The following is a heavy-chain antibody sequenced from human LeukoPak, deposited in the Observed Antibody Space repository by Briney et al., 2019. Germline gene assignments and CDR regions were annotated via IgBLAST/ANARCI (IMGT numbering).Heavy chain of an antibody. CDR2: ISYDRSNK. J-gene: IGHJ4*02. V-gene: IGHV3-30*18. D-gene: IGHD6-19*01. Sequence: GGSLRLSCAASEFTFSSYGMHWVRQAPGKGLEWVAYISYDRSNKYYADSVEGRFTISRDNSKNTLYLQMNSLRAEDTAVYYCAKERDSSGWYYFDYWGQGTLVTVSS. CDR3: AKERDSSGWYYFDY. CDR1: EFTFSSYG.